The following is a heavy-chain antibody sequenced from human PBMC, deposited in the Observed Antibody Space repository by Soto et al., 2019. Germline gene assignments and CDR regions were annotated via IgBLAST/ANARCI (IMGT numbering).Heavy chain of an antibody. V-gene: IGHV3-23*01. J-gene: IGHJ4*02. Sequence: PGGSLRLSCAASGFTFSSYAMSWVRQAPGKGLEWVSAISGSGGSTYYTDSVKGRFTISRDNSKNTLYLQMNSLRAEDTAVYHCAIVLYSSVLDDSGQGTLVTVSS. CDR3: AIVLYSSVLDD. D-gene: IGHD6-19*01. CDR2: ISGSGGST. CDR1: GFTFSSYA.